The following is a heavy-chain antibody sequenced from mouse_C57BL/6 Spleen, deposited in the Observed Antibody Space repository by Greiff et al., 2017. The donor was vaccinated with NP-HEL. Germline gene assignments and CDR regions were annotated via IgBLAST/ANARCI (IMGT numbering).Heavy chain of an antibody. J-gene: IGHJ1*03. Sequence: QVQLKQSGPELVKPGASVKLSCKASGYTFTSYDINWVKQRPGQGLEWIGWIYPRDGSTKYNEKFKGKATLTVDTSSSTAYMELHSLTSEDSAVYFCARWITTVVEGYFDVWGTGTTVTVSS. D-gene: IGHD1-1*01. CDR1: GYTFTSYD. V-gene: IGHV1-85*01. CDR2: IYPRDGST. CDR3: ARWITTVVEGYFDV.